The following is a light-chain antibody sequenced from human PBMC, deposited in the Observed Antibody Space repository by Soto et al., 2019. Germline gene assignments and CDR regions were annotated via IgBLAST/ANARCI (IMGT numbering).Light chain of an antibody. J-gene: IGLJ1*01. CDR1: SSDVGGYNY. CDR3: SSYTSGSTLYV. V-gene: IGLV2-14*01. Sequence: QSALTQPASVSGSPGQSITISCTGTSSDVGGYNYVSWYQQHPGKVPKLMIYDVSNRPSGVSNRFSGSKSGNMASLTISGLQAEDEADYYCSSYTSGSTLYVFGTGTKLTVL. CDR2: DVS.